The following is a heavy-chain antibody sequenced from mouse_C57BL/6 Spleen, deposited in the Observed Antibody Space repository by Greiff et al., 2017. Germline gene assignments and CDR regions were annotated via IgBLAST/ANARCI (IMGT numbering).Heavy chain of an antibody. Sequence: EVTLMASGAGLLQPGGSLSLSCAASGFTFTASYMSCVRQPPGNALVWLGSIRNIADGCTTEYSSALKGRFTICRDKSQSIRYLQMNALRAEDSATYYCARYILERGDFDYWGQGTTLTVSS. D-gene: IGHD4-1*01. CDR2: IRNIADGCTT. CDR3: ARYILERGDFDY. J-gene: IGHJ2*01. V-gene: IGHV7-3*01. CDR1: GFTFTASY.